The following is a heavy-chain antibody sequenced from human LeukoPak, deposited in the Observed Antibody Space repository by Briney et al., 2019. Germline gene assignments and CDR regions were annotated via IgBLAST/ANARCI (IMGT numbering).Heavy chain of an antibody. V-gene: IGHV3-48*03. D-gene: IGHD3-3*01. Sequence: GGSLRLSCAASGFTFSSYEMNWVRQAQGKGLEWVSYISSSGSTMYYADSVQGRFTISRDNAKNSLSLQMNSLRAEDTAVYFCTRNGRFLEGFDPWGQGTLVTVSS. CDR2: ISSSGSTM. CDR3: TRNGRFLEGFDP. CDR1: GFTFSSYE. J-gene: IGHJ5*02.